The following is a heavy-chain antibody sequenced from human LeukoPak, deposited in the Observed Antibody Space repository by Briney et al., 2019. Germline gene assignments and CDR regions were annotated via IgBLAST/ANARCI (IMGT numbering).Heavy chain of an antibody. CDR1: GFTFSSYS. Sequence: GGSLRLSCAASGFTFSSYSMNWVRQAPGKGLEWVSSISSSSSYIYYADSVKGRFTISRDNAKNSLYLQMNSLRAEDTAVYYCARHRPPEDWFDPWGQGTLVTVSS. D-gene: IGHD2-21*01. CDR2: ISSSSSYI. CDR3: ARHRPPEDWFDP. V-gene: IGHV3-21*01. J-gene: IGHJ5*02.